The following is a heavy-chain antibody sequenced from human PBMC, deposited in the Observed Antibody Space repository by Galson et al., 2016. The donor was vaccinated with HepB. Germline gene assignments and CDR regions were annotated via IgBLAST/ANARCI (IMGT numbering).Heavy chain of an antibody. Sequence: ETLSLTCAVSGGSVNSYNWWSWVRQTPGKGLEWIGAIYQSGTTNYNPSLKSRVTISLDKSRNEFSLKLTSVTAADTAVYYCAPLGYCTAGTCYRVQWGQGHLVTVSS. J-gene: IGHJ4*02. D-gene: IGHD2-8*02. V-gene: IGHV4-4*02. CDR3: APLGYCTAGTCYRVQ. CDR2: IYQSGTT. CDR1: GGSVNSYNW.